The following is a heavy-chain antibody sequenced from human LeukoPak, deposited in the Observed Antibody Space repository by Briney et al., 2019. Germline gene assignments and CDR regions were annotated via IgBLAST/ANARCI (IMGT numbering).Heavy chain of an antibody. CDR1: GFTFSSYW. CDR2: TKPDGSQK. V-gene: IGHV3-7*01. J-gene: IGHJ4*02. Sequence: GGSLRLSCAASGFTFSSYWMSWVRQAPGKGLEWVANTKPDGSQKYYVDSVKGRFTISRDNAKNSLHLQMNSLRVEDTAVYYCARSSTGFHYWGLGTLVTVSS. CDR3: ARSSTGFHY.